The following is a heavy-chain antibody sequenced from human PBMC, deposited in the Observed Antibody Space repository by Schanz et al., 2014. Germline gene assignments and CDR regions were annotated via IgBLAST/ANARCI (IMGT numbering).Heavy chain of an antibody. Sequence: QVKLEESGGGVVQPGESLRLSCAASGFTFSSFGMHWVRQAPGKGLEWVAVISYDGTSKYYGDSVKGRFTISRDNSKNTLDLQMTRLRAEDTAVYYCARDKGGYYPFDYWGQGTLVTVSS. D-gene: IGHD3-3*01. J-gene: IGHJ4*02. CDR1: GFTFSSFG. V-gene: IGHV3-30*04. CDR2: ISYDGTSK. CDR3: ARDKGGYYPFDY.